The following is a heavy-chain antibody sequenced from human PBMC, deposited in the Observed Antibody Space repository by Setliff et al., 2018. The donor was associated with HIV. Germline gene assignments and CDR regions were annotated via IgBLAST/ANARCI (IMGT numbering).Heavy chain of an antibody. Sequence: SETLSLTCTVSGGSVSSGSYYWSWIRQPPGKGLEWIGYIYYSGSTNYNPSLKSRVTISVDTSKNQFSLKLSSVTAADTAVYYCARDFTGSGWYGNYYYGMDVWGQGTTVTVSS. CDR3: ARDFTGSGWYGNYYYGMDV. CDR2: IYYSGST. CDR1: GGSVSSGSYY. D-gene: IGHD6-19*01. V-gene: IGHV4-61*01. J-gene: IGHJ6*02.